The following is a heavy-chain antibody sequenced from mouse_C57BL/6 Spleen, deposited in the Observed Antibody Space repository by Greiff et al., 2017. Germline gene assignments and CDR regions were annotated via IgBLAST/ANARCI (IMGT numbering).Heavy chain of an antibody. Sequence: EVYLVESEGGLVQPGSSMKLSCTASGFTFSDYYMAWVRQVPEKGLEWVANINYDGSSTYYLDSLKSRFIISRDNAKNILYLQMSSLKSEDTATYYCARVANYYGSSLDYWGQGTTLTVSS. CDR1: GFTFSDYY. CDR3: ARVANYYGSSLDY. D-gene: IGHD1-1*01. J-gene: IGHJ2*01. V-gene: IGHV5-16*01. CDR2: INYDGSST.